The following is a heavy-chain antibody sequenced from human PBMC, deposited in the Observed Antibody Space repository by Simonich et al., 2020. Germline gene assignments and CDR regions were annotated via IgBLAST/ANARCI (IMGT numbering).Heavy chain of an antibody. CDR2: IYYSGST. CDR3: ARLPDY. J-gene: IGHJ4*02. Sequence: QVQLQESGPGLVKPSETLSLTCPVSGDSISSYYWRWIRQPPGKGLEWIGYIYYSGSTTYTPSLKSRVTISVDRSKNQFSLKLSPVTAADTAVYYCARLPDYWGQGTLVTVSS. CDR1: GDSISSYY. V-gene: IGHV4-59*08.